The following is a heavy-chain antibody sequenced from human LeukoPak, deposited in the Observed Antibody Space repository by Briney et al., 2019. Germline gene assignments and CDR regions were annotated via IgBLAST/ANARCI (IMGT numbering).Heavy chain of an antibody. Sequence: SETLSLTCTVSGGSISSGDYYWSGIRQPPGKGLEWIGYIYYSGSTYYNPSLKSRVTISVDTSKNQFSLKLSSVTAADTAVYYCARAPAFGFGELQRRFDYWGQGTLVTVSS. V-gene: IGHV4-30-4*08. CDR3: ARAPAFGFGELQRRFDY. D-gene: IGHD3-10*01. J-gene: IGHJ4*02. CDR1: GGSISSGDYY. CDR2: IYYSGST.